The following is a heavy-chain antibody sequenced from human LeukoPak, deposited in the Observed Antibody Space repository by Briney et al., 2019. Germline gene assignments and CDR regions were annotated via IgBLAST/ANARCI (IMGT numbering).Heavy chain of an antibody. CDR3: ARGGTYDI. CDR2: ISYDSYSK. CDR1: GVTLSSHA. J-gene: IGHJ3*02. V-gene: IGHV3-30-3*01. Sequence: GGSLRLSCAASGVTLSSHALHWVRQAPGKRPEWLALISYDSYSKYYADSVTGRFTISRDNSKNTLYLQMSSLRGEDTAVYYCARGGTYDIWGQGTRVTVSS.